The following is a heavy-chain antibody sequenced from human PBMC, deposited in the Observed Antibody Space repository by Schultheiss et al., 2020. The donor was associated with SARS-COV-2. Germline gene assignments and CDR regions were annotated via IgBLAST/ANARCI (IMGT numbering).Heavy chain of an antibody. D-gene: IGHD3-22*01. CDR2: IIPLFGTA. J-gene: IGHJ4*02. V-gene: IGHV1-69*01. CDR3: ARGPDISSYYYFY. CDR1: GGTFSNYA. Sequence: KISCKASGGTFSNYAISWVRQAPGQGLEWMGGIIPLFGTANYAQKFQGRVTITAEESTSTVYMELSSLRSEDTAVYYCARGPDISSYYYFYWGQGTQVTVSS.